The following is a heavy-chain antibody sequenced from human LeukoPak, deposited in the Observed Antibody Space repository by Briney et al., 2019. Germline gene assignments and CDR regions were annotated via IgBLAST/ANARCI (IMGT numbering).Heavy chain of an antibody. V-gene: IGHV3-74*01. D-gene: IGHD3/OR15-3a*01. J-gene: IGHJ4*02. CDR2: ISTDGSST. Sequence: PGGSLRLSCAASGFTFSSYAMHWVRQAPGKGLVWVSRISTDGSSTNYADSVKGRFTISRDNAKNTLYLQMNSLRAEDTAVYYCAGPRGDFWTGYHTLFDYWGQGTLVTVSS. CDR3: AGPRGDFWTGYHTLFDY. CDR1: GFTFSSYA.